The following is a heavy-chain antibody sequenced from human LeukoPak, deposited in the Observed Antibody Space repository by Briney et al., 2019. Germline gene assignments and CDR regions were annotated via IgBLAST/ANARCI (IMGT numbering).Heavy chain of an antibody. CDR3: ARLSVIVGAALEYYYYYMDV. J-gene: IGHJ6*03. CDR1: GGSMSSGGYY. V-gene: IGHV4-61*05. Sequence: PSETLSLTCTVSGGSMSSGGYYWSWIRQPPGKRLEWVGESNDSGGTNYNPSLKSRVTISADKSKNQVSLRLTSVTAADTAVYYCARLSVIVGAALEYYYYYMDVWGQGTTVTVSS. CDR2: SNDSGGT. D-gene: IGHD1-26*01.